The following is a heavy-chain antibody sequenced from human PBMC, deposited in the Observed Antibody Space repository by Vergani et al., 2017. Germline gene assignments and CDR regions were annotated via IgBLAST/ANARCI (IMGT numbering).Heavy chain of an antibody. V-gene: IGHV4-59*01. CDR1: GGSMSGYY. J-gene: IGHJ5*02. CDR3: GRVADFYGLGSRLLDL. D-gene: IGHD3-10*01. CDR2: MYHSGST. Sequence: QVRLQESGPGLVKPSETLSLTCSVSGGSMSGYYWSWIRQPPGKELEWIGYMYHSGSTNYKPSLETRVTISGDTSKNQFSLKLNSVTAADTAVYYCGRVADFYGLGSRLLDLWGQGILVTVSS.